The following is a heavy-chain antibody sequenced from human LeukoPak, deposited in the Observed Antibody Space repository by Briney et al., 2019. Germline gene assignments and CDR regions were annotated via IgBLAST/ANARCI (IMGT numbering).Heavy chain of an antibody. V-gene: IGHV3-73*01. CDR2: IRSKANSYAT. J-gene: IGHJ6*03. Sequence: PGGSLRLSCAAAGFTFSGSAMHWVRQASGKWLEWVGRIRSKANSYATAYAASVKGRFTVSRDDSKNTAYLQMNSLKTEDTAVYYCTRTVPYMDVWGKGTTVTVSS. D-gene: IGHD2-2*01. CDR1: GFTFSGSA. CDR3: TRTVPYMDV.